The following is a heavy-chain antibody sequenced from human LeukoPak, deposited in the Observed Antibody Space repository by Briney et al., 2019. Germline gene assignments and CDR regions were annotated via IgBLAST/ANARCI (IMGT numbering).Heavy chain of an antibody. V-gene: IGHV3-53*01. CDR1: GITVSSNY. CDR3: ARGTYFFDY. J-gene: IGHJ4*02. Sequence: PGGSLRLSCAVSGITVSSNYMNWVRQAPGKGLEWVSVIYSGGSTYFADSVKGRFTISRDNSKNTLYLRMNSLRAEDTAVYYCARGTYFFDYWGQGTLVTVSS. CDR2: IYSGGST.